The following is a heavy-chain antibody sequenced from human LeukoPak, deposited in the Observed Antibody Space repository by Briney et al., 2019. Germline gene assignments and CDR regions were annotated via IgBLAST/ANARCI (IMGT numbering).Heavy chain of an antibody. Sequence: PGGSLRLSCAASGFTFSSYSMNWVRQAPGKGLEWVSYISSSGSTIYYADSVKGRFTISRDNAKNSLYLQMNSLRAEDTAVYYCAREVRDDSSGSTLFDYWGQGTLVTVSS. CDR2: ISSSGSTI. D-gene: IGHD3-22*01. CDR3: AREVRDDSSGSTLFDY. J-gene: IGHJ4*02. CDR1: GFTFSSYS. V-gene: IGHV3-48*04.